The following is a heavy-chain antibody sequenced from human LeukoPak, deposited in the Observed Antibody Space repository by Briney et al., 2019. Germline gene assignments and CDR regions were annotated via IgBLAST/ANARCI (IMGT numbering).Heavy chain of an antibody. CDR3: AKGPNDSSNYLFAY. CDR1: GFTFSRHA. V-gene: IGHV3-23*01. Sequence: GGSLRHSCAASGFTFSRHAMSWVRRAPGKGLEWVSVIVGSGVDTYYADSVKGRFTISRDNSKNTLYVQMNSLGAEDTAVYYCAKGPNDSSNYLFAYWGQGTLVTVSS. D-gene: IGHD4-11*01. J-gene: IGHJ4*02. CDR2: IVGSGVDT.